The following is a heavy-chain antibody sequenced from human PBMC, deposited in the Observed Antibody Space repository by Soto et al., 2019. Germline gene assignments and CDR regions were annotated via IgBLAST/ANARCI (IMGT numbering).Heavy chain of an antibody. D-gene: IGHD4-17*01. V-gene: IGHV1-69*06. CDR2: IIPIFGTA. CDR1: GGTFSSYA. J-gene: IGHJ3*02. CDR3: AGGLIYGGKIPAAFDI. Sequence: QVQLVQSGAEVKKPGSSVKVSCKASGGTFSSYAISWVRQAPGQGLEWMGGIIPIFGTANYAQKFQGRVTITADKSTSTAYMELSSLRSEDTAVYYCAGGLIYGGKIPAAFDIWGQGTMVTVSS.